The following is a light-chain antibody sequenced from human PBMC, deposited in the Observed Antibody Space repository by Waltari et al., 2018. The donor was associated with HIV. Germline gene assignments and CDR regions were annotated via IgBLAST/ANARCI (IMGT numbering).Light chain of an antibody. Sequence: QSALTQPASVSGSPGQSITIPCTGTSSDSNDYTSMSSVSWYEQLPDKAPRLIIYEVTKRPSGVSDRFSGSKSGNTASLTISGLQAEDEADYYCSSYTGSDTLLGVFGTGTKVTVL. CDR1: SSDSNDYTS. CDR2: EVT. V-gene: IGLV2-14*01. CDR3: SSYTGSDTLLGV. J-gene: IGLJ1*01.